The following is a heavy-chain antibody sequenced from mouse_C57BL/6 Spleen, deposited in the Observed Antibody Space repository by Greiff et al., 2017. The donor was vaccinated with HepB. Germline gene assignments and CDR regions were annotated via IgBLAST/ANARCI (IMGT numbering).Heavy chain of an antibody. CDR2: INPNYGTT. J-gene: IGHJ2*01. D-gene: IGHD1-1*01. CDR1: GYSFTDYN. V-gene: IGHV1-39*01. Sequence: VHVKQSGPELVKPGASVKISCKASGYSFTDYNMNWVKQSNGKSLEWIGVINPNYGTTSYNQKFKGKATLTVDQSSSTAYMQPNSLTSEDSAVYYCARESYYYGRYYFDYWGQGTTLTVSS. CDR3: ARESYYYGRYYFDY.